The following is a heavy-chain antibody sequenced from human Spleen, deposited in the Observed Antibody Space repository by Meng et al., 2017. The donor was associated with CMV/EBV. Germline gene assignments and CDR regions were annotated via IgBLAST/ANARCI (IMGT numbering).Heavy chain of an antibody. D-gene: IGHD1-26*01. CDR1: GFTFSSYG. Sequence: LSLTCAASGFTFSSYGMHWVRQAPGKGLEWVAVISYDGSNKYYADSVKGRFTISRDNSKNTLYLQMNSLKTEDTAVYKCARGRGLTGVGDYWGQGTLVTVSS. CDR2: ISYDGSNK. V-gene: IGHV3-30*19. CDR3: ARGRGLTGVGDY. J-gene: IGHJ4*02.